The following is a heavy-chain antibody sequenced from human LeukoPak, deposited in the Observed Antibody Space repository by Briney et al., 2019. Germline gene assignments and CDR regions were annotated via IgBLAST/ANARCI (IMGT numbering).Heavy chain of an antibody. CDR3: AKSRSNSWYELDY. V-gene: IGHV3-23*01. Sequence: GGSLRLSCAASGFTFTSYAMNWVRQAPGKGLAWVSGISGSGGSTYYADSVKGRFTISRDSSKNTLYLQMNSLRAEDTAVYYCAKSRSNSWYELDYWGQGTLVTVSS. J-gene: IGHJ4*02. D-gene: IGHD6-13*01. CDR2: ISGSGGST. CDR1: GFTFTSYA.